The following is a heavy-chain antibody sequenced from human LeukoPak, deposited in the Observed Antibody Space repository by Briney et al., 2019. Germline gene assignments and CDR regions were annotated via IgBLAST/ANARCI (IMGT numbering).Heavy chain of an antibody. V-gene: IGHV1-8*03. CDR3: ARVRGDYAMHGYYYYYYMDV. CDR2: MNPNSGNT. J-gene: IGHJ6*03. Sequence: ASVKVSCKASGYAFTSYDINWVRQATGQGLEWMGWMNPNSGNTGYAQKFQGRVTITRNTSISTAYMELSSLRSEDTAVYYCARVRGDYAMHGYYYYYYMDVWGKGTTVTVSS. D-gene: IGHD4-17*01. CDR1: GYAFTSYD.